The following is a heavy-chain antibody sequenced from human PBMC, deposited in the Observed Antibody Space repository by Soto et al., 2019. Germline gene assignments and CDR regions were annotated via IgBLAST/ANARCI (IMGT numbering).Heavy chain of an antibody. Sequence: SETLSLTCTVSGGSISSGGYYWSWIRQHPGKGLEWIGYIYYSGSTYYNPSLKSRVTISVDTSKNQFSLKLSSVTAADTAVYYCAGILAAVRMAVHWGQGTLVTVSS. CDR2: IYYSGST. CDR1: GGSISSGGYY. J-gene: IGHJ4*02. CDR3: AGILAAVRMAVH. D-gene: IGHD6-19*01. V-gene: IGHV4-31*03.